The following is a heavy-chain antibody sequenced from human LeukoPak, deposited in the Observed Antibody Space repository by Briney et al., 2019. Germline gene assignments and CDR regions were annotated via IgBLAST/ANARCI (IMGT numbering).Heavy chain of an antibody. J-gene: IGHJ4*02. CDR1: GYTFTGYY. CDR3: AREMHPMGIAAAGGRSYFDY. V-gene: IGHV1-2*02. CDR2: INPNSGGT. Sequence: ASVKVSCKASGYTFTGYYMHWVRQAPGQGLEWMGWINPNSGGTNYAQKFQGRVTMTRDTSISTAYMELSGLRSDDTAVYYCAREMHPMGIAAAGGRSYFDYWGQGTLVTVSS. D-gene: IGHD6-13*01.